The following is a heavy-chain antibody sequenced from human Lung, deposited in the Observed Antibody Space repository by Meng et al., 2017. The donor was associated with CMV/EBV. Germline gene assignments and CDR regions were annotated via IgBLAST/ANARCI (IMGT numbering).Heavy chain of an antibody. J-gene: IGHJ4*02. Sequence: QVPLEEPGPGLPRPAGTLSLTCAVSGGSISSSNWWSWVRQPPGKGLEWIGEIYHSGSTTYNPSLKSRVTISVDKSKNQFSLKLSSVTAADTAVYYCASFPPPGKQWLVTDYWGQGTLVTVSS. V-gene: IGHV4-4*02. D-gene: IGHD6-19*01. CDR3: ASFPPPGKQWLVTDY. CDR1: GGSISSSNW. CDR2: IYHSGST.